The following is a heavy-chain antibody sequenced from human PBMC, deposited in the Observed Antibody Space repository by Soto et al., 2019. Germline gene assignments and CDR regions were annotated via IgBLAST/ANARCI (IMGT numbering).Heavy chain of an antibody. D-gene: IGHD3-10*01. CDR3: TRDSGGV. Sequence: EVQLVESGGDVVQPGGSLRLSCAASGFTLSDHYVDWVRQAPGKGLEWVGRSANKANSYTTQYAAAVKGRFTISRSDSENSLSLQMTSLRTEDTALYYCTRDSGGVWGQGTTVTVSS. CDR1: GFTLSDHY. J-gene: IGHJ6*02. V-gene: IGHV3-72*01. CDR2: SANKANSYTT.